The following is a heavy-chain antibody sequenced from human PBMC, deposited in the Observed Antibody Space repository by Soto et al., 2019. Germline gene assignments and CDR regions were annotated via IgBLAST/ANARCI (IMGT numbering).Heavy chain of an antibody. CDR1: GFKFSIYS. CDR3: ASSVEGHFDY. J-gene: IGHJ4*02. CDR2: ITSDTKTI. V-gene: IGHV3-48*02. Sequence: EVQLVESGGALVQPGGSLRLSCVASGFKFSIYSRNWIRQAPGKGLEWSAYITSDTKTIKYADSVKGRFTISRDNAKNSVYLQMNSRSDEDTAVYYCASSVEGHFDYWGQGAVVTVSS. D-gene: IGHD6-19*01.